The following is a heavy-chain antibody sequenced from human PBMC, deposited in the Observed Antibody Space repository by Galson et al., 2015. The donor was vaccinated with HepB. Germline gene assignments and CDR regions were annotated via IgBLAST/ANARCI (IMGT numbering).Heavy chain of an antibody. J-gene: IGHJ4*02. Sequence: SLRLSCAASGFNLSDYYMSWIRQAPGKGLEWVSYISRSGSIRYYADSVKGRFTISRDNAKNSLYLQMNSLRAEDTAVYYCASKCYDFWSGYYTLGDYWGQGTLVTVSS. CDR2: ISRSGSIR. V-gene: IGHV3-11*01. CDR3: ASKCYDFWSGYYTLGDY. D-gene: IGHD3-3*01. CDR1: GFNLSDYY.